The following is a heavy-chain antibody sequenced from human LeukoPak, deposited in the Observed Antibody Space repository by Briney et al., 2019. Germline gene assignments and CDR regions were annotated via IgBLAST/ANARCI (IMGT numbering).Heavy chain of an antibody. Sequence: ASVKVSCKASGYTFTSYGISWVRQAPGQGLEWMGWISAYNGNTNYAQKLQGRVTMTTDTSTSTAYMELRSLRSEDTAVYYCAKYSGSYYYFDYWGQGTLVTVSS. CDR3: AKYSGSYYYFDY. CDR2: ISAYNGNT. D-gene: IGHD1-26*01. V-gene: IGHV1-18*01. CDR1: GYTFTSYG. J-gene: IGHJ4*02.